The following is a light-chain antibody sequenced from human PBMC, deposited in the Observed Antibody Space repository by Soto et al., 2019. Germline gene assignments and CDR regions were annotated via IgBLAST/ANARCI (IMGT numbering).Light chain of an antibody. CDR3: MQATHWPRT. CDR2: KVS. J-gene: IGKJ1*01. CDR1: QSLVFRDGNTF. V-gene: IGKV2-30*01. Sequence: DGVLTQSPVSLPVALGQPASISCRSSQSLVFRDGNTFLNWYHQRPGQSPRRLIYKVSYRDSGVPDRFSGSGSGTDFTLTISRVEAEDVGLYYCMQATHWPRTFGQGTRVEIK.